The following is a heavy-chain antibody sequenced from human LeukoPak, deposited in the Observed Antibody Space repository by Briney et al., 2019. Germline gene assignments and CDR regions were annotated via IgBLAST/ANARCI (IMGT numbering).Heavy chain of an antibody. CDR1: GFTVSSNY. J-gene: IGHJ4*02. CDR3: AKTSDISVRYYFDY. V-gene: IGHV3-23*01. Sequence: SGGSLRLSCAASGFTVSSNYMSWVRQAPGKGPEWVSGISGSGGVTYYADSVKGRFTISRDNSKNTLYVQMNSLRVEDTAVYYCAKTSDISVRYYFDYWGQGTLVAVSS. D-gene: IGHD3-22*01. CDR2: ISGSGGVT.